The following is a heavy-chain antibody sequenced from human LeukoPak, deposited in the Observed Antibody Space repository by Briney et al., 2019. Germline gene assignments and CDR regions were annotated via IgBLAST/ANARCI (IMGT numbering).Heavy chain of an antibody. CDR3: ASHYYVSYFDY. CDR1: GFTVSSNY. V-gene: IGHV3-53*01. D-gene: IGHD3-10*02. J-gene: IGHJ4*02. CDR2: IYSGGST. Sequence: GGSLRLSCAASGFTVSSNYMSWVRQAPGKGLEWVSVIYSGGSTYYADSVKGRLTISRDNSKNTLYLQMNSLRAEDTAVYYCASHYYVSYFDYWGQGTLVTVSS.